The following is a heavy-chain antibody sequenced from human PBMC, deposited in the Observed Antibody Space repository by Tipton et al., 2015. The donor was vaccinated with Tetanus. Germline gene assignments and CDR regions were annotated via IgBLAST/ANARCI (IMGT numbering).Heavy chain of an antibody. V-gene: IGHV4-61*05. CDR1: GGSISSTSYY. Sequence: TLSLTCTVSGGSISSTSYYWTWFRQPPGKRLEWIGFVSSSGNSNYSPSLTGRVSMSLDTSKQQFSLSLTSATAADTAVYYCARGWSECSSWSCSPFDSWGQGTLVTVSS. J-gene: IGHJ4*02. CDR3: ARGWSECSSWSCSPFDS. CDR2: VSSSGNS. D-gene: IGHD2-2*01.